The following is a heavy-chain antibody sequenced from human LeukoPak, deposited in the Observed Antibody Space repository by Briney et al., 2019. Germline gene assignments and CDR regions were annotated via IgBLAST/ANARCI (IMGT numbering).Heavy chain of an antibody. D-gene: IGHD6-13*01. J-gene: IGHJ4*02. Sequence: GGSLRLSCAASGFSFSDYNMHWVRQAPGKGLEWMAVISYNGINEYYADSVKGRFTISRDNSKSTLLLQMNSLRAEDTAVYYCAKAPYSSSWYSVGVFDYWGQGTLVTVSS. CDR3: AKAPYSSSWYSVGVFDY. CDR2: ISYNGINE. CDR1: GFSFSDYN. V-gene: IGHV3-30*18.